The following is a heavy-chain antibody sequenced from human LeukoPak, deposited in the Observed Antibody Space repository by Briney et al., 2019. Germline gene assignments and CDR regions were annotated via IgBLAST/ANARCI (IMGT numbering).Heavy chain of an antibody. CDR2: INHSGST. CDR1: GGSFSGYY. J-gene: IGHJ4*02. D-gene: IGHD4-23*01. Sequence: PSETLSLTCAVYGGSFSGYYWSWIRQPPGKGLEWIGEINHSGSTNYNPSLKSRVTISVDTSKNQFSLKLSSVTAADTAVYYCARVSTVVTDQDYWGQGTLVTVSS. CDR3: ARVSTVVTDQDY. V-gene: IGHV4-34*01.